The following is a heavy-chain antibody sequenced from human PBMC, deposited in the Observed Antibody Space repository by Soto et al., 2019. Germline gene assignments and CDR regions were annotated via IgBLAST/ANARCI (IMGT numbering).Heavy chain of an antibody. Sequence: QVQLVQSGAEVKRPGASVKVSCKASGYTFTSYTMYWVRQSPGQRPEWMGWINAGNGTTGSSDQFQGRVTITRDTSESTAYMELSSLRSEDTAVYYCAGTLVVVVDGIRALGYWGQGTLVPVSS. CDR2: INAGNGTT. D-gene: IGHD2-15*01. J-gene: IGHJ4*02. CDR3: AGTLVVVVDGIRALGY. V-gene: IGHV1-3*01. CDR1: GYTFTSYT.